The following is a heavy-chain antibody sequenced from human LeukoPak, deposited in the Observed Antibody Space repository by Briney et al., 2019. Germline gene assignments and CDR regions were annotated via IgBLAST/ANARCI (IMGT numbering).Heavy chain of an antibody. V-gene: IGHV3-74*01. J-gene: IGHJ4*02. CDR1: GFTFSSYW. Sequence: GGSLRLSCAASGFTFSSYWMHWVRQAPGKGLVWVSRINSDGSSTSYADSVKGRFTISRDNAKNTLYLQMNSLRAEDTAVYYCARAPEDCSSTSCYTGYFDYWAREPWSPSPQ. D-gene: IGHD2-2*02. CDR3: ARAPEDCSSTSCYTGYFDY. CDR2: INSDGSST.